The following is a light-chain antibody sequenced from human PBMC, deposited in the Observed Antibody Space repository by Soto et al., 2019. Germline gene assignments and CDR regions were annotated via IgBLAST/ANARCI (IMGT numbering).Light chain of an antibody. V-gene: IGKV3-20*01. CDR2: GAS. Sequence: ILLTPSPGTPSFSPGGKATPSCRASQRVSSNYLAWYQQKPGQAPRPLIYGASSRATGIPDRFSGSGAGTDFTLTISRLEPEDFAVYYCQQYGSSPWTFGQGTKVDIK. CDR1: QRVSSNY. CDR3: QQYGSSPWT. J-gene: IGKJ1*01.